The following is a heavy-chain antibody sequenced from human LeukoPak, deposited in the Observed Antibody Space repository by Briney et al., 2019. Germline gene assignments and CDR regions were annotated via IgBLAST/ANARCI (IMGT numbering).Heavy chain of an antibody. CDR2: IASDGSST. D-gene: IGHD3-3*01. J-gene: IGHJ4*02. Sequence: GGSLRLSCAASGFTFSSYWMNWVRQAPGKGLVWVSRIASDGSSTTYADSVKGRFTISRDNTKNSLYLQMNSLRVEDTAVFYCARDQYDTWSRRGNFDSWGQGTLVIVSS. V-gene: IGHV3-74*01. CDR3: ARDQYDTWSRRGNFDS. CDR1: GFTFSSYW.